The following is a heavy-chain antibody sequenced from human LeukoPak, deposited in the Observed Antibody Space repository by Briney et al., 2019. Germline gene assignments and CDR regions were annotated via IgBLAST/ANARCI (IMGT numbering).Heavy chain of an antibody. D-gene: IGHD4-23*01. CDR1: GGSISSYY. CDR2: IYSSGST. CDR3: ARITFGDNHFDI. V-gene: IGHV4-59*01. Sequence: PSETLSLTCTVSGGSISSYYWSWIRQPPGKGLEWIAYIYSSGSTNCNPSLKSRVTISVDTSRNQFSLTLSSVTAADTAIYYCARITFGDNHFDIWGRGTMVTVSS. J-gene: IGHJ3*02.